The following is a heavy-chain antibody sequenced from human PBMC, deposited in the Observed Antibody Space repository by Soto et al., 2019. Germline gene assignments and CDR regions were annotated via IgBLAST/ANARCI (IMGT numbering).Heavy chain of an antibody. CDR2: ISYDGSNK. CDR1: GFTFSSYA. CDR3: AREERQQTGFDY. V-gene: IGHV3-30-3*01. D-gene: IGHD3-9*01. J-gene: IGHJ4*02. Sequence: GGSLRLSCAASGFTFSSYAMHWVRQAPGKGLEWVAVISYDGSNKYYADSVKGRFTISRDNSKNTLYLQMNSLRAEDTAVYYCAREERQQTGFDYWGQGTLVTVSS.